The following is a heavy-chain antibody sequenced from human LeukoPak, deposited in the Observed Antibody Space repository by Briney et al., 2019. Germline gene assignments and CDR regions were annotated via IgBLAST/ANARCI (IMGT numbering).Heavy chain of an antibody. V-gene: IGHV4-59*01. J-gene: IGHJ3*02. CDR2: IYYSGST. Sequence: SETLSLTCTVSGGSISSYYWTWIRQPPGKGLEWIGYIYYSGSTNYNPSLKSRVTISVDTSRNQFSLKLSPVTAADTAVYYCARGISSSDAFDIWGQGTMVTVSS. CDR3: ARGISSSDAFDI. CDR1: GGSISSYY. D-gene: IGHD6-6*01.